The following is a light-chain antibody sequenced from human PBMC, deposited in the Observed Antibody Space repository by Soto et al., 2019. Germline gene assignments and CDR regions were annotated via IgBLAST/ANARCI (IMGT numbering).Light chain of an antibody. CDR2: EGS. V-gene: IGLV2-14*02. Sequence: QSALTQPASVSGSPGQSITITCTGTGSYKFVSWYQQHPGKAPRLMIYEGSERPSGVSRRFSGSGSGNTASLTISELQAGDEAGYFCCSFSSNHVVFGGGTKVTVL. CDR3: CSFSSNHVV. CDR1: GSYKF. J-gene: IGLJ2*01.